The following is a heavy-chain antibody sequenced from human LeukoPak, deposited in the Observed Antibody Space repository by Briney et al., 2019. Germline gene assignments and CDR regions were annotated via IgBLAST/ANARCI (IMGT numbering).Heavy chain of an antibody. CDR1: GFTFDDYA. CDR2: ISWNSGSI. Sequence: GGSLRLSCAASGFTFDDYAMHWVRPAPGKGLEWGSGISWNSGSIGYADSVKGRFTISRDNAKNSLYLQMNSLRAEDTALYYCAKDGRFGEVYYGMDVWGQGTTVTVSS. V-gene: IGHV3-9*01. CDR3: AKDGRFGEVYYGMDV. D-gene: IGHD3-10*01. J-gene: IGHJ6*02.